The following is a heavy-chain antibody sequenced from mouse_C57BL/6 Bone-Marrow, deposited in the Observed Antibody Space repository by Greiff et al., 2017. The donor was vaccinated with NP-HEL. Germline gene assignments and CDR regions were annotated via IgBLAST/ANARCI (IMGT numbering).Heavy chain of an antibody. D-gene: IGHD2-3*01. CDR3: ARGYDGYYYFDY. J-gene: IGHJ2*01. CDR2: IYPGSGST. Sequence: VQLQESGAELVKPGASVKMSCKASGYTFTSYWITWVKQRPGQGLEWIGDIYPGSGSTNYNEKFKSKATLTVDTSSSTAYMQISSLTSEDSAVYYCARGYDGYYYFDYWGQGTTLTVSS. CDR1: GYTFTSYW. V-gene: IGHV1-55*01.